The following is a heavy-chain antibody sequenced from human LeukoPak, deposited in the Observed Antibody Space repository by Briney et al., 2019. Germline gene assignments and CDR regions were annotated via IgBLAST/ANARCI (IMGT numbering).Heavy chain of an antibody. V-gene: IGHV3-23*01. D-gene: IGHD6-19*01. CDR2: IGGGDGSI. CDR1: GFTFSNFA. CDR3: AKGMGLAHYYFYGMDV. J-gene: IGHJ6*02. Sequence: PGGSLRLSCAASGFTFSNFAVNWVRQAPGKGLEWVSVIGGGDGSIYYAASVKGRFTISRDNSKNTLYLQMTSLRAEDAAIYYCAKGMGLAHYYFYGMDVWGQGTTVTVSS.